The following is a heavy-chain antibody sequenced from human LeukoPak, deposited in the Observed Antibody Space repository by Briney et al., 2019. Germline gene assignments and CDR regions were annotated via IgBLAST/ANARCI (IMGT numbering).Heavy chain of an antibody. CDR3: ARDRAGSGESRFDP. CDR1: APTFSSYE. J-gene: IGHJ5*02. V-gene: IGHV3-48*03. D-gene: IGHD3-10*01. CDR2: ISTSGNTI. Sequence: PGRSLRPSCAAAAPTFSSYEMNWVRQAPGKGLEWVSYISTSGNTIYYAESVGGRFTISRDHATNSLYLQMNGLTAEDTAVYHCARDRAGSGESRFDPWGQGTLVTVSS.